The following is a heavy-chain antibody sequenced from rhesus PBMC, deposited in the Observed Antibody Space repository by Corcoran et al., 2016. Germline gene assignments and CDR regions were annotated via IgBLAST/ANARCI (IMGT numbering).Heavy chain of an antibody. Sequence: QLQLQESGPGLVTPSETLSLTCAVSGGSISRNWWSWIRQPPGKGLEGIVRISGSGGSTSYNPSLKSRVTISTDTSKNQFSLKLSSVTAADTAVYYCARGPLITFDYWGQGVLVTVSS. CDR3: ARGPLITFDY. CDR2: ISGSGGST. D-gene: IGHD3-16*01. V-gene: IGHV4-173*01. J-gene: IGHJ4*01. CDR1: GGSISRNW.